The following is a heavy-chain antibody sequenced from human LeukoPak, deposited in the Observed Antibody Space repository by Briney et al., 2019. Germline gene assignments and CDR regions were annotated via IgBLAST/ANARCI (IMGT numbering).Heavy chain of an antibody. D-gene: IGHD2-2*01. J-gene: IGHJ6*03. Sequence: SETLSLTCTVTVGSISSYYWSWIRQPPGKGLEWIGYMYYSGSTNYNPSLKSRVTISVDTSKNQFSLKLRSVTAADTAVYYCARASLGRVVVPAGGYYYYYMDVWGKGTTLTVSS. V-gene: IGHV4-59*01. CDR1: VGSISSYY. CDR3: ARASLGRVVVPAGGYYYYYMDV. CDR2: MYYSGST.